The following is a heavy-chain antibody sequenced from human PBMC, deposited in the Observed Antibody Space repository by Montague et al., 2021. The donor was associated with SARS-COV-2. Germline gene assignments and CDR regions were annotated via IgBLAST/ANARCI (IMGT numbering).Heavy chain of an antibody. V-gene: IGHV4-30-4*08. D-gene: IGHD2-21*01. CDR3: ARLHCGVAGTRYFDL. CDR2: IYYSGST. J-gene: IGHJ2*01. Sequence: TLSPTCTVSGGSITSGDYYWSWIRQPPGKGLEWIGYIYYSGSTYYNPSLRSRVTVSMDTSKNQFSLKLSSVTAADTAVYYCARLHCGVAGTRYFDLWGRGTLVTVSS. CDR1: GGSITSGDYY.